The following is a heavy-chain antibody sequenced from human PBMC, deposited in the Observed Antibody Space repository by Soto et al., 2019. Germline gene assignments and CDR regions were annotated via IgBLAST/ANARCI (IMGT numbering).Heavy chain of an antibody. Sequence: SETLSLTCTVSGGSISSGDYYWSWIRRPPGKGLEWIGYIYYSGSTYYNPSLKSRVTISVDTSKNQFSLKLSSVTAADTAVYYCARGALYYDFWSGYGRGGGMDVWGQGTTVTVSS. CDR2: IYYSGST. V-gene: IGHV4-30-4*01. D-gene: IGHD3-3*01. CDR1: GGSISSGDYY. CDR3: ARGALYYDFWSGYGRGGGMDV. J-gene: IGHJ6*02.